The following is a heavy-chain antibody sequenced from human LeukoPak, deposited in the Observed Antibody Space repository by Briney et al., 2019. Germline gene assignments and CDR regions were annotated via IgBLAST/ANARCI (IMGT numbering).Heavy chain of an antibody. D-gene: IGHD2-15*01. CDR1: GFTFSSYE. V-gene: IGHV3-48*03. J-gene: IGHJ4*02. CDR3: ARGDCSGGSCYLSLTTIDY. CDR2: ISSSGATI. Sequence: GGSLRLSCAAAGFTFSSYEMNWVRQAPGKGLEWVSYISSSGATIYYADSVKGRFTISRDNARNSLYLQMNSLRAEDTAVYYCARGDCSGGSCYLSLTTIDYWGQGTLVTVSS.